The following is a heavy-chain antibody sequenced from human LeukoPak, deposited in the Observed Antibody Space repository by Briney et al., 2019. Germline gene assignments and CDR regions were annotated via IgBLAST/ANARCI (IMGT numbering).Heavy chain of an antibody. V-gene: IGHV3-30-3*01. CDR3: AREYTSGYYRTFDY. CDR2: ISNDGSSK. D-gene: IGHD3-22*01. J-gene: IGHJ4*02. Sequence: PGGSLRLSCAASEFIFSTYTMHWDRQAPGKGLEWVAIISNDGSSKYYADSVKGRFTISRDNSKNTLDLQMNSLRAEDTAVYYCAREYTSGYYRTFDYWGQGTLVTVSS. CDR1: EFIFSTYT.